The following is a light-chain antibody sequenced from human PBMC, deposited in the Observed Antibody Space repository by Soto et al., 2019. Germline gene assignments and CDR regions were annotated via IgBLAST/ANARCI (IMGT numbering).Light chain of an antibody. CDR1: SSDVGGYNY. V-gene: IGLV2-8*01. Sequence: QSVLTQPPSASGSPGQSVTISCTGTSSDVGGYNYVSWYQQHPGKAPKLMIYEVSKRPSGVPDRFSGSKSGNTASLTVSGLQDEDEADYYCSSYAGTPWVFGTGTKLTVL. CDR3: SSYAGTPWV. CDR2: EVS. J-gene: IGLJ1*01.